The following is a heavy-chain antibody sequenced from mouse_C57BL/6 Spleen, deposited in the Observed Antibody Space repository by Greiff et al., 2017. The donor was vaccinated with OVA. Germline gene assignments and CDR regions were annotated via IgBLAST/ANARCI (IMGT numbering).Heavy chain of an antibody. Sequence: QVQLKQPGAELVKPGASVKLSCKASGYTFTSYWMQWVQQRPGQGLEWIGEIDPSDSYTNYNQKFKGKATLTVDTSSSTAYMQSSSLTSEDSAVYYCARERLPYYFDYWGQGTTLTVSS. CDR3: ARERLPYYFDY. CDR2: IDPSDSYT. V-gene: IGHV1-50*01. J-gene: IGHJ2*01. D-gene: IGHD2-4*01. CDR1: GYTFTSYW.